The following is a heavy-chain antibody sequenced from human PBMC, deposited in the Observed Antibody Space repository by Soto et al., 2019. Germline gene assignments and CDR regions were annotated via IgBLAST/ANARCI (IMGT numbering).Heavy chain of an antibody. J-gene: IGHJ3*02. Sequence: QVQLVESGGDVVQPGRSLRLSCAASGFTFSDYGVHWVRQAPGKGLEWVTVVAYDGSNKYYADSVRGRFTISRDNSKNTVHLQMNSLRAEDTAVYYCARRSLSDSFDIWCQGTMVTVSS. V-gene: IGHV3-30*03. CDR1: GFTFSDYG. CDR2: VAYDGSNK. CDR3: ARRSLSDSFDI.